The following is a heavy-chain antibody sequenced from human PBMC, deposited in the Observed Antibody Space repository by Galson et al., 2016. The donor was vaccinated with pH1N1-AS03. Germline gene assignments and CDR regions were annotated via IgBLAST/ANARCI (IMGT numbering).Heavy chain of an antibody. CDR1: GFTLTNYD. J-gene: IGHJ4*02. CDR2: DRPSGNIP. D-gene: IGHD2-15*01. CDR3: ARVRSSCRGGACFSLDS. V-gene: IGHV1-46*01. Sequence: VKVSCKASGFTLTNYDVYWMRPAPGRGPEWMGVDRPSGNIPRVAPNFQDRLIVTRDTSTATANMQLGGLRPDDTAVCYCARVRSSCRGGACFSLDSWGQGTLLTVSS.